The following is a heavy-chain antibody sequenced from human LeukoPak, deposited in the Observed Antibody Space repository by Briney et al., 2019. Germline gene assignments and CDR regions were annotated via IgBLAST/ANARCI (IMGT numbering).Heavy chain of an antibody. CDR2: IIPILGIA. J-gene: IGHJ4*02. CDR1: GGTFSSYA. V-gene: IGHV1-69*04. Sequence: ASVKVSCKASGGTFSSYAISWVRQAPGQGLEWMGRIIPILGIANYAQKFQGRVTITADKSTSTAYMELSSLRSEDTAVYYCARGRAYDFWSGYYLFDYWGQGTLVTVSS. D-gene: IGHD3-3*01. CDR3: ARGRAYDFWSGYYLFDY.